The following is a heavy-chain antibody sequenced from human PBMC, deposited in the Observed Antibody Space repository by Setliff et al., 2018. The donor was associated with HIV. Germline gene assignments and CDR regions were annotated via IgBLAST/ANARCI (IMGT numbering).Heavy chain of an antibody. CDR1: GGSISSYY. CDR3: ARGREWTHLGY. V-gene: IGHV4-4*07. Sequence: PSETLSLTCTVSGGSISSYYWSWIRQPAGKGLEWIGRIYASGSTNYNPSLKSRVTMSVDTSKNHFSLKLSSVTAADTAVFYCARGREWTHLGYWGQGTLVTVSS. CDR2: IYASGST. D-gene: IGHD3-3*01. J-gene: IGHJ4*02.